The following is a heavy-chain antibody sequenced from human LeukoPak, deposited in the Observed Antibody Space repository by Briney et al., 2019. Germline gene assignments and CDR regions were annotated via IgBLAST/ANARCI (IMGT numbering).Heavy chain of an antibody. D-gene: IGHD6-19*01. CDR1: GYTFSKFG. CDR3: ARNSHGYSSGWLQFNFDY. Sequence: ASVKVSCKTSGYTFSKFGISWVRQAPGQGLEWLGWISAYNGNTNYAQKFQGRVTMTTDPSTSTAYMELRSLRSDDTAVDYCARNSHGYSSGWLQFNFDYWGQGTLVTVSS. V-gene: IGHV1-18*01. J-gene: IGHJ4*02. CDR2: ISAYNGNT.